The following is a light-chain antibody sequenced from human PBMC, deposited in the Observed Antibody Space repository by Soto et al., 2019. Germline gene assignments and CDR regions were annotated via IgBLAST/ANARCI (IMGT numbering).Light chain of an antibody. V-gene: IGLV1-51*01. CDR2: DND. Sequence: QSVLTQPPSVSAAPGQKVTISFSGSSSNIGNNYVYWYQQLPGTAPRLLIYDNDKRPSGIPDRSSGSKSGTSATLGIAGLQTGDEADYYCGTWDISLSVVFGGGTKLTVL. J-gene: IGLJ2*01. CDR3: GTWDISLSVV. CDR1: SSNIGNNY.